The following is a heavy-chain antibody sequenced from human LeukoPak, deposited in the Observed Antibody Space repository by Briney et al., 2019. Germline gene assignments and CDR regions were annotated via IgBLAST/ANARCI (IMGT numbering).Heavy chain of an antibody. D-gene: IGHD1-26*01. CDR2: IYYSGST. CDR1: GGSISSSSYY. J-gene: IGHJ4*02. V-gene: IGHV4-39*01. CDR3: ARQPLNSGSYFDY. Sequence: SETLSLTCTVSGGSISSSSYYWGWIRQPPGKGLECIGSIYYSGSTYYNPSLKSRVTISVDTSKNQFSLKLSSVTAADTAVYYCARQPLNSGSYFDYWGQGTLVTVSS.